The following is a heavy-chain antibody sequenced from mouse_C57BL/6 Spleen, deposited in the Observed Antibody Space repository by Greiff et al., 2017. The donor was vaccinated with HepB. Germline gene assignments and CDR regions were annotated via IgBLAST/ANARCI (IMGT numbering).Heavy chain of an antibody. CDR2: IDPENGDT. CDR1: GFNIKDDY. J-gene: IGHJ4*01. Sequence: EVQLQESGAELVRPGASVKLSCTASGFNIKDDYMHWVKQRPEQGLEWIGWIDPENGDTEYASKFQGKATITADTSSNTAYLQLSSLTSEDTAVYYCTTYYGYDGAYWGQGTSVTVSS. D-gene: IGHD2-2*01. CDR3: TTYYGYDGAY. V-gene: IGHV14-4*01.